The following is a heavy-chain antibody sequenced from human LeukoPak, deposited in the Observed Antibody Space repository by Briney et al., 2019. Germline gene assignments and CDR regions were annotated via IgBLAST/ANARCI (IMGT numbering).Heavy chain of an antibody. CDR3: ARAGARDGHTFDY. CDR2: IYYSGSTNYNSGST. J-gene: IGHJ4*02. CDR1: GGSIRSYY. V-gene: IGHV4-59*01. Sequence: SETLSLTCTVSGGSIRSYYWSWIRQPPGKGLEWIGYIYYSGSTNYNSGSTNYNPSLKSRVTISVDTSKNQFSLKLHSVTAADTALYYCARAGARDGHTFDYWGQGTVVTVSS. D-gene: IGHD5-24*01.